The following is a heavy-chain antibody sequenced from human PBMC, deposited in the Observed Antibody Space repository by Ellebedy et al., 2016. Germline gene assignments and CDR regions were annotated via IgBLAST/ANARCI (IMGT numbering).Heavy chain of an antibody. V-gene: IGHV3-23*01. Sequence: GESLKISXAASGFTFSDFFMSWVRRAPGKGLEWVATISANGNKRDLADSVQGRFTISRDNFRNTLHLQMNNLRGEDTAVYYCRQGHYADYWGQGTLVTVSS. D-gene: IGHD2-2*01. CDR3: RQGHYADY. J-gene: IGHJ4*02. CDR1: GFTFSDFF. CDR2: ISANGNKR.